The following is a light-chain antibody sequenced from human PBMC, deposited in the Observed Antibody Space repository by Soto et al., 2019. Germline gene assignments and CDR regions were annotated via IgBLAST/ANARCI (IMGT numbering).Light chain of an antibody. CDR1: QSIISY. Sequence: DIQMTQSPSSLSASVGDRVTITCRASQSIISYLNWYQQKPGKAPKLLIYAASRLQSGVPSRFSGSGSGTDFTLTISSLQPEDFATYYCLQDDSMPLTFGGGTKVDIK. V-gene: IGKV1-39*01. CDR3: LQDDSMPLT. J-gene: IGKJ4*01. CDR2: AAS.